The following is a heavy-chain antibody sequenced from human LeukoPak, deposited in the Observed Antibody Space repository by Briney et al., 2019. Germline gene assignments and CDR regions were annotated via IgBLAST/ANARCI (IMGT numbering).Heavy chain of an antibody. V-gene: IGHV1-3*01. J-gene: IGHJ6*02. CDR1: GYTFTGYY. CDR3: ARVPTYYYGMDV. Sequence: GASVKVSCKASGYTFTGYYMHWVRQAPGQGLERMGWINAGNGNTKYSQKFQGRVTITRDTSASTAYMELSSLRSEDTAVYYCARVPTYYYGMDVWGQGTTVTVSS. CDR2: INAGNGNT.